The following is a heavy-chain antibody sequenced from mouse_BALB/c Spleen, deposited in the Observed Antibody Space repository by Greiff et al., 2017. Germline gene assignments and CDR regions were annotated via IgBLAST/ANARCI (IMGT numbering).Heavy chain of an antibody. CDR1: GYTFTSYW. CDR3: ARWRAYYGCDG. Sequence: QVQLQQPGAELVKPGASVKLSCKASGYTFTSYWMHWVKQRPGQGLEWIGEIDPSDSYTNYNQKFKGKATLTVDKSSSTAYMQLSSLTSEDSAVYYCARWRAYYGCDGWGQGTTLTVSS. V-gene: IGHV1-69*02. J-gene: IGHJ2*01. D-gene: IGHD2-9*01. CDR2: IDPSDSYT.